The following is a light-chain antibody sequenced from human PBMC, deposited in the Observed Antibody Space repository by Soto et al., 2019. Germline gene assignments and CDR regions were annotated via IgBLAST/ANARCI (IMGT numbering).Light chain of an antibody. V-gene: IGKV3-15*01. CDR2: GAS. CDR1: QSVNRK. Sequence: EIVVTQSPATRSWSPGEKATLSCRASQSVNRKVAWYQQKPGQAPRLLIYGASTGATDIPDRFSGSGSGTEFTLTISSLQSEDFAVYYCQQYDKWPRWTFGQGTKVDIK. CDR3: QQYDKWPRWT. J-gene: IGKJ1*01.